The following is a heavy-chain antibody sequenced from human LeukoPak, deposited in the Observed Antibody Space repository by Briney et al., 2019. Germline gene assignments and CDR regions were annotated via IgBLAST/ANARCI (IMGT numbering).Heavy chain of an antibody. V-gene: IGHV3-21*01. CDR2: ISSSGNYL. J-gene: IGHJ5*02. Sequence: GGSLRLSCAASGFTFSTYTMNWVRQAPGKGLEWVSSISSSGNYLFYADSVKGRFTISRDNAKNSLYLQMNSLRAEDAAVYYCARRPTVTTPLTAWGQGTLVTVSS. D-gene: IGHD4-17*01. CDR3: ARRPTVTTPLTA. CDR1: GFTFSTYT.